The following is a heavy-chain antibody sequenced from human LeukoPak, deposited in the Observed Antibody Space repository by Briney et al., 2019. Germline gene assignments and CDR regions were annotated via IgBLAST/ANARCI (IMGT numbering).Heavy chain of an antibody. D-gene: IGHD2-2*01. CDR3: ARGSTSDWPLDH. J-gene: IGHJ4*02. V-gene: IGHV1-3*01. CDR2: IDAGNGDT. Sequence: GASVKVSCKASGYTFSDYAMHWVRQAPGLRFDWMGWIDAGNGDTRYSQKFQGRVTITRDTSASTAYIELRSLRSEDTAMYYCARGSTSDWPLDHWGQETLVTISS. CDR1: GYTFSDYA.